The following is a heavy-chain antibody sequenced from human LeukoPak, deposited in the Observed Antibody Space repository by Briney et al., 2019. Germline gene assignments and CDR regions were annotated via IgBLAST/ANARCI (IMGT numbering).Heavy chain of an antibody. V-gene: IGHV1-69*04. J-gene: IGHJ3*02. CDR3: ARGHIVVVPAASPGAFDI. D-gene: IGHD2-2*01. CDR2: IIPIFGIA. Sequence: GASVKVSCKASGGTFSSYAISWVRQAPGQGLEWMGRIIPIFGIANYAQKFQGRVTITADKSTSTAYMELSSLRSEDTAAYYCARGHIVVVPAASPGAFDIWGQGTMVTVSS. CDR1: GGTFSSYA.